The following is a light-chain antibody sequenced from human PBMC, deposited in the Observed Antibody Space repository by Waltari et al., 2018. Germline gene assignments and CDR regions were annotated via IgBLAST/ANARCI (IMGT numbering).Light chain of an antibody. V-gene: IGLV1-47*01. CDR1: SSNIGDNY. Sequence: QSVLTQPPSASRTPGQRVTISCSGSSSNIGDNYVYWYQHLPGTAPKLLIFSNTQRPSGVRDRFSGSKSGTSASLAISGLRSEDEGDYYCAAWDDTLSHWVFGGGTKLTVL. CDR2: SNT. CDR3: AAWDDTLSHWV. J-gene: IGLJ3*02.